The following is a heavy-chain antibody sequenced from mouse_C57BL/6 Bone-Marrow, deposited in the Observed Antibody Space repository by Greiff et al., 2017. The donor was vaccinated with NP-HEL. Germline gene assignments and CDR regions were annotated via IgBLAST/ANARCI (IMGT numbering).Heavy chain of an antibody. D-gene: IGHD2-1*01. CDR1: GYTFTNYW. CDR2: IYPGGGYT. V-gene: IGHV1-63*01. J-gene: IGHJ4*01. CDR3: ARSGGNYDYYAMDY. Sequence: QVQLQQSGAELVRPGTSVKMSCKASGYTFTNYWIGWAKQRPGHGLEWIGDIYPGGGYTNYNEKFKGKATLTADKSSSTAYMQFSSLISEDSAIYYCARSGGNYDYYAMDYWGQGTSVTVSS.